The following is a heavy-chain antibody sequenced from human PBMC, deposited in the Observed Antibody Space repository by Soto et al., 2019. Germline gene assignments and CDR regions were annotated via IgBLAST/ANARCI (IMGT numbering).Heavy chain of an antibody. CDR1: GYTFTSYD. Sequence: ASVKVSCKASGYTFTSYDINWVRQATGQGLEWMGWMNPNSGNTGYAQKFQGRVTMTRNTSISTAYMELSSLRSEDAAVYYCARAVGYCGGDCYADAFDIWGQGTMVPVSS. CDR2: MNPNSGNT. V-gene: IGHV1-8*01. D-gene: IGHD2-21*02. CDR3: ARAVGYCGGDCYADAFDI. J-gene: IGHJ3*02.